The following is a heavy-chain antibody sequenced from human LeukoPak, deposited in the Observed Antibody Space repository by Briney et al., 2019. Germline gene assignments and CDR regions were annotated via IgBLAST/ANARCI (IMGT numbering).Heavy chain of an antibody. D-gene: IGHD2-15*01. CDR1: GFTFSSYA. CDR3: ARDPGVVVAATNWYFDL. Sequence: GGSLRLSCAASGFTFSSYAMNWVRQAPGKGLEWVANIKQDGSEKYYVDSVKGRFTISRDNAKNSLYLQMNSLRAGDTAVYYCARDPGVVVAATNWYFDLWGRGTLVTVSS. V-gene: IGHV3-7*01. CDR2: IKQDGSEK. J-gene: IGHJ2*01.